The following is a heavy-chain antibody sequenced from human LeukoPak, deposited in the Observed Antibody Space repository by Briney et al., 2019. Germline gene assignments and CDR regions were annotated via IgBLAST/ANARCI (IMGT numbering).Heavy chain of an antibody. CDR2: IYYSGST. D-gene: IGHD4-11*01. CDR3: ARVLVVTTRYYYMDV. Sequence: SETLSLTCTVSGGSISSYYWSWIRQPPGKGLEWIGYIYYSGSTNYNPSLKSRVTISVDTSKNQFSLKLSSVTAADTAVYYCARVLVVTTRYYYMDVWGKGTTVTISS. V-gene: IGHV4-59*01. CDR1: GGSISSYY. J-gene: IGHJ6*03.